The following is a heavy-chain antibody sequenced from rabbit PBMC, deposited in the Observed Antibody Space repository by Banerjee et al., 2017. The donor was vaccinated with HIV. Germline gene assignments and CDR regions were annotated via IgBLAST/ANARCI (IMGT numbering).Heavy chain of an antibody. J-gene: IGHJ4*01. CDR1: GFSFSNNYY. D-gene: IGHD6-1*01. V-gene: IGHV1S40*01. CDR3: ARDADYSDYGYHYFNL. CDR2: IYAGDSGTT. Sequence: QSLEESGGDLVKPGASLTLTCTASGFSFSNNYYMSWVRQAPGKGLEWIGTIYAGDSGTTYYASWAKGRFTISKTSSTTVTLQMTSLTAADTATYFCARDADYSDYGYHYFNLWGPGTLVTVS.